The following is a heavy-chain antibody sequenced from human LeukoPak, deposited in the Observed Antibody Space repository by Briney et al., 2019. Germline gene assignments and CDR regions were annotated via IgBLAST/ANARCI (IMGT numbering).Heavy chain of an antibody. J-gene: IGHJ4*02. V-gene: IGHV3-23*01. CDR1: GLTFSSYA. Sequence: AGGSLRLSCAASGLTFSSYAMSWVRQAPGKGLEWVSSVGGSGGTTYYADSVKGRFTISRDNSKNTLYLQMNSLRVEDTAVYYCAKDMSYWGQGTLVTVSS. CDR2: VGGSGGTT. CDR3: AKDMSY.